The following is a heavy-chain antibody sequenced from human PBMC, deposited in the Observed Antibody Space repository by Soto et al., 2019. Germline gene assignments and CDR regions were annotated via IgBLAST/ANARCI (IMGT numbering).Heavy chain of an antibody. CDR3: ARHRFTSGSDYFDY. D-gene: IGHD1-1*01. Sequence: GASVKVSCKASGYTFTDYNLHWVRQAPGQGLEWMGSINPRNGDAVSAQKFQARVTMTRDASITTAYMELIRLTSPDTAVYHCARHRFTSGSDYFDYWGQGTLVTVSS. CDR2: INPRNGDA. CDR1: GYTFTDYN. V-gene: IGHV1-2*02. J-gene: IGHJ4*02.